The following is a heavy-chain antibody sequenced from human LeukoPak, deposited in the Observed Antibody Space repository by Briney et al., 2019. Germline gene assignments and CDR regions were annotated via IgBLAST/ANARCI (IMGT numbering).Heavy chain of an antibody. V-gene: IGHV3-30-3*01. D-gene: IGHD5-24*01. J-gene: IGHJ4*02. CDR2: ISYDGSNK. Sequence: PGRSLRLSCGASGFTFSSYAMHWVRQAPGKGLEWVAVISYDGSNKYYADSVKGRFTISRDNSKNTLYLQMNSLRAEDTAVYYCARDRVEGGYNRFDYWGQGTLVTVSS. CDR3: ARDRVEGGYNRFDY. CDR1: GFTFSSYA.